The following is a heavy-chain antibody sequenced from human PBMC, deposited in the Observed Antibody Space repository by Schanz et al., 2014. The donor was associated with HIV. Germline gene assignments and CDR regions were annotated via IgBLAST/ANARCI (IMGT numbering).Heavy chain of an antibody. CDR1: GFTLEDYA. D-gene: IGHD3-10*01. Sequence: EVQLVESGGGLVQPGGSLRLSCAASGFTLEDYAMHWVRQAPGKGLEWVSGMSWNRRRIGYGDAVKGRFTISRDNANNFVYLEMNGLRVEDTALYYCVKDSGTMIRGARWFDPWGQGTLVTVAS. V-gene: IGHV3-9*01. J-gene: IGHJ5*02. CDR2: MSWNRRRI. CDR3: VKDSGTMIRGARWFDP.